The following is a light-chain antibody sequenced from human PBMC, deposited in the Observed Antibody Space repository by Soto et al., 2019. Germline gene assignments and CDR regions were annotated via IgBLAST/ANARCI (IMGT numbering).Light chain of an antibody. J-gene: IGKJ1*01. V-gene: IGKV3-20*01. CDR3: QQYGRSGT. CDR1: QSVSNNY. Sequence: ERVLKQSPGTLSLSTGERATLSCRASQSVSNNYLAWYQQKPGQAPRLLIYGASNRATGIPDRFSGSGSGTDFTLTISRLEPEDFAVYYCQQYGRSGTFGQGTKVDIK. CDR2: GAS.